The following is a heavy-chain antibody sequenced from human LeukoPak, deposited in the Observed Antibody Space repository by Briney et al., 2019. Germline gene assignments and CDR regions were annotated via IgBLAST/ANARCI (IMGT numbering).Heavy chain of an antibody. J-gene: IGHJ4*02. CDR3: ARSIPAGNRR. V-gene: IGHV3-11*01. CDR1: GFSFSDYY. D-gene: IGHD2-2*01. Sequence: PGGSMRLSCADSGFSFSDYYMSWIRQAQGKGLEWVSYISSSGSTIDYADSVKGRFTISRDNAKNSLYLQMNSLRAEDTAVYYCARSIPAGNRRWGQGTLVTVSS. CDR2: ISSSGSTI.